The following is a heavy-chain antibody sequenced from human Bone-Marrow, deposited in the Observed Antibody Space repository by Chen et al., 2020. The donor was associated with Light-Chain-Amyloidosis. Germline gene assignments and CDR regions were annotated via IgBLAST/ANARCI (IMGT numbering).Heavy chain of an antibody. CDR1: GLTFKNAW. J-gene: IGHJ4*02. Sequence: EVQRVESGGDLVKPGGSLRISCGVSGLTFKNAWMSGGRQAPGKGLEWIGRLKSEADGGTPDYATPVKGRFTISRDDLKKTFFLHMRSLKTEDTAVYFCATDVTCTNGVCPAPLEVWGQGTPVTVSS. CDR2: LKSEADGGTP. V-gene: IGHV3-15*01. CDR3: ATDVTCTNGVCPAPLEV. D-gene: IGHD2-8*01.